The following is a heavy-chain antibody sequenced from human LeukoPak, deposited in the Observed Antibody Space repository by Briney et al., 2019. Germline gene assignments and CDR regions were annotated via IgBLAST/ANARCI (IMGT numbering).Heavy chain of an antibody. D-gene: IGHD6-19*01. CDR2: INPNTGDT. Sequence: ASVKVSCKASGYTFTGYYIHWVRQAPGQGLEWMGWINPNTGDTDYAQKFKGRVTMTRDTSIGTAYMELSRLRSDDTAVYYCARVAAGTLVVVDYWGQGTLVTVSS. J-gene: IGHJ4*02. CDR1: GYTFTGYY. V-gene: IGHV1-2*02. CDR3: ARVAAGTLVVVDY.